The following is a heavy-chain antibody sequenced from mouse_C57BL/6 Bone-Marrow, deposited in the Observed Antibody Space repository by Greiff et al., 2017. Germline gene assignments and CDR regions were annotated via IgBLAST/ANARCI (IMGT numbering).Heavy chain of an antibody. J-gene: IGHJ1*03. D-gene: IGHD1-1*01. CDR2: IDPNSGGT. CDR3: ARRDYCGSSPWYFDV. Sequence: VQLQQPGAELVKPGASVKLSCKASGYTFTSYWMHWVKQRPGRGVEWIGRIDPNSGGTKYNEKFKSKATLTVDEPSSTAYMQLSSLTSEDSAVYYCARRDYCGSSPWYFDVWGTGTTVTVSS. V-gene: IGHV1-72*01. CDR1: GYTFTSYW.